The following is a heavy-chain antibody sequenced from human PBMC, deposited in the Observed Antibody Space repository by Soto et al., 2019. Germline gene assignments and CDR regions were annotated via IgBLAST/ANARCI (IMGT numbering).Heavy chain of an antibody. CDR1: GGSISSGGYS. Sequence: SETLSLTCAVSGGSISSGGYSWSWIRQPPGKGLEWIGSIYYSGSTYYNPSLKSRVTISVDTSKNQFSLKLSSVTAADTAVYYCARRGKSDAFDIWGQGTMVTVSS. CDR3: ARRGKSDAFDI. CDR2: IYYSGST. V-gene: IGHV4-30-2*03. D-gene: IGHD1-26*01. J-gene: IGHJ3*02.